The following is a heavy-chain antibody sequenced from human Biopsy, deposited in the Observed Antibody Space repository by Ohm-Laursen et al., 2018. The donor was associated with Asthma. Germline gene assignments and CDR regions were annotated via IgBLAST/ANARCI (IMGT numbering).Heavy chain of an antibody. J-gene: IGHJ2*01. D-gene: IGHD6-6*01. CDR2: IYYSGRT. Sequence: SEILSFTCIVSGDAMSTSGSYWGWIRQSPGKGLEWIGSIYYSGRTYYNPSLESRVTISADTSKNHFSLKVTSVTAADTAVYYCARAVSSSSYWYFDLWGRGDLVTVSS. CDR3: ARAVSSSSYWYFDL. V-gene: IGHV4-39*02. CDR1: GDAMSTSGSY.